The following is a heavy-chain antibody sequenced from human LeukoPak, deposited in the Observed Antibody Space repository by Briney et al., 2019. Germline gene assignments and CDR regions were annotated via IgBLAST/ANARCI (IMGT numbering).Heavy chain of an antibody. CDR3: AKQVGSSWLFDS. CDR2: VSGSGTYT. Sequence: GGSLRLSCEASGLTFNNYVMTWVRQAPGKGLEWVSVVSGSGTYTYYADSLKGRFTISRDNSKNTLYLEMKSLRADDTAVHYCAKQVGSSWLFDSWGQGTLVTVSS. V-gene: IGHV3-23*01. CDR1: GLTFNNYV. J-gene: IGHJ5*01. D-gene: IGHD6-13*01.